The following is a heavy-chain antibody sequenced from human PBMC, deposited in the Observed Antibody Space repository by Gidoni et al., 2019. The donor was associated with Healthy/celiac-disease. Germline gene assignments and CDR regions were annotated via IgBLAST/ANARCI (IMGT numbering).Heavy chain of an antibody. CDR2: ISWNSGSI. D-gene: IGHD3-10*01. Sequence: ELQLVESGGGLVQPGRSLILPCAASGFPFDDYAMHWVRQVPGKGLEWVSGISWNSGSIGYADSVKGRFTISRDNAKNSLYLQMNSLRAEDTALYYCARALLWFRELSNHLDYWGQGTLVTVSS. J-gene: IGHJ4*02. CDR1: GFPFDDYA. V-gene: IGHV3-9*01. CDR3: ARALLWFRELSNHLDY.